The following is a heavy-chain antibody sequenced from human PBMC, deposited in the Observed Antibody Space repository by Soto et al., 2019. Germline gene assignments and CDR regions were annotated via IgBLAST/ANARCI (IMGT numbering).Heavy chain of an antibody. CDR3: ARAYDSNGNHAFDI. J-gene: IGHJ3*02. CDR2: IYSSGST. D-gene: IGHD3-22*01. V-gene: IGHV4-4*07. Sequence: PSETLSLTCTVSGGSISGYFWSWIRQPAGEGLDWIGRIYSSGSTNYNPSLNSRITMSVDTSKNQFSLKLSSVSAADTAVYYCARAYDSNGNHAFDIWGQGTLVTVSS. CDR1: GGSISGYF.